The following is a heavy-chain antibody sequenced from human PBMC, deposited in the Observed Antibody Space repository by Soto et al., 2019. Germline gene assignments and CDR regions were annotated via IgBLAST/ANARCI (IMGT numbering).Heavy chain of an antibody. Sequence: QVQLQESGPGLVKPSWTLSLTCAVSGGSISSSNWWSWVRQPPGKGLEWIGDIYHSGSPNYNPSHKRRVPISVDESKNQCPLKLSSVTAADTAVYYCARSDGEQWLVSFDYWGQGTLVTVSS. V-gene: IGHV4-4*02. CDR2: IYHSGSP. D-gene: IGHD6-19*01. CDR3: ARSDGEQWLVSFDY. CDR1: GGSISSSNW. J-gene: IGHJ4*02.